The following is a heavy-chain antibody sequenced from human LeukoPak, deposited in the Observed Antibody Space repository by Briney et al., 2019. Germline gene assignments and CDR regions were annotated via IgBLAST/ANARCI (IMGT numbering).Heavy chain of an antibody. V-gene: IGHV3-30*18. CDR2: ISYDGSNK. D-gene: IGHD5-12*01. Sequence: GGSLRLSCAASGFTFSSYGMHWVRQAPGKGLEWVAVISYDGSNKYYADSVKGRFTISRDNSKNTLYLQMNSLRAENTAVYYCAKETRGYPLYYYYGMDVWGQGTTVTVSS. J-gene: IGHJ6*02. CDR1: GFTFSSYG. CDR3: AKETRGYPLYYYYGMDV.